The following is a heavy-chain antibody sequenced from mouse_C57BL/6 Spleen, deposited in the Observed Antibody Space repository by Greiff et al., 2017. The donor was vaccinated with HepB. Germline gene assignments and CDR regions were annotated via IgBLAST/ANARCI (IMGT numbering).Heavy chain of an antibody. CDR1: GYTFTSYW. CDR2: IDPNSGGT. Sequence: QVQLKQPGAELVKPGASVKLSCKASGYTFTSYWMHWVKQRPGRGLEWIGRIDPNSGGTKYNEKFKSKATLTVDKPSSTAYMQLSSLTSEDSAVYYCASYSNYGYYYAMDYWGQGTSVTVSS. V-gene: IGHV1-72*01. J-gene: IGHJ4*01. D-gene: IGHD2-5*01. CDR3: ASYSNYGYYYAMDY.